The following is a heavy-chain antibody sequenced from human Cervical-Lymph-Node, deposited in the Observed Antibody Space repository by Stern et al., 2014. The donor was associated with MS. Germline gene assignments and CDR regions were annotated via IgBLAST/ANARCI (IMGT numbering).Heavy chain of an antibody. J-gene: IGHJ4*02. CDR2: ITNVGST. V-gene: IGHV3-53*01. CDR3: ARDTSSPERSDW. CDR1: GVTVSRDY. D-gene: IGHD1-1*01. Sequence: EVQLVESGGGVIQPGGSLRLSCTASGVTVSRDYMTLVRQAPGKGLEWVSLITNVGSTFYTDSVKGRFTISRDDSKNTVYLHMTSLRAEDTAMYYCARDTSSPERSDWWGQGTLVTVSS.